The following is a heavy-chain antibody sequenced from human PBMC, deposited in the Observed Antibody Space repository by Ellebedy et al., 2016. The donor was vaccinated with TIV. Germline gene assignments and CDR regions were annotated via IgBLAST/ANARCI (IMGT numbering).Heavy chain of an antibody. CDR1: GFTFDDYA. CDR2: ISWNSGSI. D-gene: IGHD3-16*01. V-gene: IGHV3-9*01. Sequence: SLKISXAASGFTFDDYAMHWVRQAPGKGLEWVSGISWNSGSIGYADSVKGRFTISRDNAKNSLYLQMNSLRAEDTALYYCAKDIGGAGRYFDYWGQGTLVTVSS. CDR3: AKDIGGAGRYFDY. J-gene: IGHJ4*02.